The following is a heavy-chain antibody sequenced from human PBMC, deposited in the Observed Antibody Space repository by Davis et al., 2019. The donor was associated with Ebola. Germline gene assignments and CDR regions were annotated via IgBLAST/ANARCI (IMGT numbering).Heavy chain of an antibody. Sequence: GESLKISCAASGFTFSSYGMHWVRQAPGKGLEWVAVIWYDGSNKYYADSVKGRFTISRDNSKNTLYLQMNSLRAEDTAVYYCAKVFSSGYDAFDIWGQGTMVTVSS. D-gene: IGHD3-22*01. J-gene: IGHJ3*02. CDR1: GFTFSSYG. V-gene: IGHV3-33*06. CDR3: AKVFSSGYDAFDI. CDR2: IWYDGSNK.